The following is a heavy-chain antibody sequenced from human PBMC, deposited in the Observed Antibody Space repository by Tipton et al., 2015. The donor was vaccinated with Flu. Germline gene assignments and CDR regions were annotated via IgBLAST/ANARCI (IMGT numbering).Heavy chain of an antibody. CDR2: IRYDGSNK. CDR3: AKEEFSRGWLVARWYYGMDV. CDR1: GFTFSSYG. V-gene: IGHV3-30*02. Sequence: GSLSLSCAASGFTFSSYGMHWVRQAPGKGLEWVAFIRYDGSNKYYADSVKGRFTISRDNSKNTPYLQMNSLRAEDTAVYYCAKEEFSRGWLVARWYYGMDVWGQGTTVTVSS. D-gene: IGHD6-19*01. J-gene: IGHJ6*02.